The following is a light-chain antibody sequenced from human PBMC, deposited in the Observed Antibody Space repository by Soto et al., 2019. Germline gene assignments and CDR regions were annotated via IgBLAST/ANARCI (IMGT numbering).Light chain of an antibody. CDR3: SSYTSSTTPV. V-gene: IGLV2-14*01. CDR1: SSDVGGYNY. Sequence: QSALTQPASVSGSPGQSITISCTGTSSDVGGYNYVSWYQHHPGKAPKLMISEVSSRPSGVSSRFSGSKSGNTASLTISGLQTEDEADYYCSSYTSSTTPVFGGGTQLTVL. CDR2: EVS. J-gene: IGLJ7*01.